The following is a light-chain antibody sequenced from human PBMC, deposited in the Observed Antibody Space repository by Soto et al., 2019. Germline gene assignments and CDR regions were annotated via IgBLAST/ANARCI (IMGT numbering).Light chain of an antibody. CDR2: AAS. V-gene: IGKV1-39*01. J-gene: IGKJ4*01. Sequence: DIQMTQSPSSLSASVGDRVTITCRASQSISSYLNWYQQKPGKAPKLLIYAASSLQSGVPSRFSGSGTGTDFTLNISSLKHADFAPSLYQHSYSRPLTFARGT. CDR1: QSISSY. CDR3: QHSYSRPLT.